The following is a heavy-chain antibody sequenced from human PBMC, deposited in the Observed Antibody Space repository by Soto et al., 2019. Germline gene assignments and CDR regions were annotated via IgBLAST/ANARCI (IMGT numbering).Heavy chain of an antibody. CDR3: AKDPNYYDSSEIDY. J-gene: IGHJ4*02. CDR1: GFTFSSYA. V-gene: IGHV3-23*01. CDR2: ISGSGGST. D-gene: IGHD3-22*01. Sequence: PGGSLRLSCAASGFTFSSYATSWVRQAPGKGLEWVSAISGSGGSTYYADSVKGRFTISRDNSKNTLYLQMNSLRAEDTAVYYCAKDPNYYDSSEIDYWGQGTLVTVSS.